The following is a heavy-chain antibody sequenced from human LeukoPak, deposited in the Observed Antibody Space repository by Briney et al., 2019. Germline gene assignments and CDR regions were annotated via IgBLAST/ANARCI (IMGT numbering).Heavy chain of an antibody. J-gene: IGHJ3*02. CDR2: INPNSGGT. CDR3: ARNPYYDFWSGYYRGQGFHAFDI. V-gene: IGHV1-2*06. CDR1: GYTFTGYY. Sequence: GASVKVSCKASGYTFTGYYMHWVRQAPGQGLEWMGRINPNSGGTNYAQKFQGRVTMTRDTSISTAYMELSRLRSDDTAVYYCARNPYYDFWSGYYRGQGFHAFDIWGQGTMVTVSS. D-gene: IGHD3-3*01.